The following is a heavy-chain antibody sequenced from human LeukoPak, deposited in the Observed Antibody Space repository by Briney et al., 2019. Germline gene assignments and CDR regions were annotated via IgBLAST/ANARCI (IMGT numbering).Heavy chain of an antibody. D-gene: IGHD1-26*01. CDR1: GGSISNYY. CDR3: ARQLSGSYDPFDY. V-gene: IGHV4-59*01. J-gene: IGHJ4*02. CDR2: IYYTGST. Sequence: PSETLSLTCTVSGGSISNYYWNWIRQPPGKGLEWIGYIYYTGSTNYNPSLKSRVTMSVDTSKNQFSLNLKSVTPEDTAVYYCARQLSGSYDPFDYWGQGTLVTVSS.